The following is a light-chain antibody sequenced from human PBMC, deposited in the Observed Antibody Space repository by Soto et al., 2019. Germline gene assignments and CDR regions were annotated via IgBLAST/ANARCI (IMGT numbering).Light chain of an antibody. J-gene: IGKJ1*01. Sequence: DIQMTQSPSTLSSSVGDRVTITCRASQNINKWVAWYQQKSGKAPKLLIFQASSLEPGVPSRFSGSGSGTEFTLTISSLQPDDSATYYCQQYSTYWTFGQGTKVQI. V-gene: IGKV1-5*03. CDR2: QAS. CDR3: QQYSTYWT. CDR1: QNINKW.